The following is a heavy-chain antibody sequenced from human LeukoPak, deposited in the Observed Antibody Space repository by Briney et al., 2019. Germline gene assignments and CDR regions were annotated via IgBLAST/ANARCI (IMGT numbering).Heavy chain of an antibody. Sequence: SVKVSCKASGGTFSSYAISWVRQAPGQGLEWMGRIIPILGIANYAQKFQGRVTITTDESTSTAYMELSSLRSEDTAVYYCARDSGSATQLDYWGQGTLVTVSS. J-gene: IGHJ4*02. D-gene: IGHD1-26*01. V-gene: IGHV1-69*04. CDR1: GGTFSSYA. CDR2: IIPILGIA. CDR3: ARDSGSATQLDY.